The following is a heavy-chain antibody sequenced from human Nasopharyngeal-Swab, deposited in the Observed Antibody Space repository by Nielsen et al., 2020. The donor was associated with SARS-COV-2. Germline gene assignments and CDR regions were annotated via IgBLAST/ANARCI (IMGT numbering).Heavy chain of an antibody. CDR2: RRRKGNNYAT. J-gene: IGHJ4*02. Sequence: GGSLRLSCAASGFTFSDSDSHRVRQASGEGLEWGASRRRKGNNYATAYSASVKGRFIIFRDDPTNTAYLQMNSLKTEDTAMYYCTRCGGGCYSGRDYWGQGTLVTVSS. D-gene: IGHD2-15*01. CDR3: TRCGGGCYSGRDY. V-gene: IGHV3-73*01. CDR1: GFTFSDSD.